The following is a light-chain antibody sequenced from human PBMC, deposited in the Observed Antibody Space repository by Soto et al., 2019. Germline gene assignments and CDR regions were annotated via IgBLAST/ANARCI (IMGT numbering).Light chain of an antibody. Sequence: EIVMTQSPATLSVSPGERATLSCRASQSVSTQLAWYQQKPGQAPRLLIYGASARAIGIPARFSGSGSGTEFTLTISSLQSEDFAVYYCQQYSDWPPTTFGQGTKVEI. CDR3: QQYSDWPPTT. V-gene: IGKV3-15*01. CDR1: QSVSTQ. J-gene: IGKJ1*01. CDR2: GAS.